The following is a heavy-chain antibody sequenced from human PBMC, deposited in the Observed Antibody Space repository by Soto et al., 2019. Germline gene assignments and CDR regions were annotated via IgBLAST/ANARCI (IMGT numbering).Heavy chain of an antibody. CDR1: GFTFSNHQ. V-gene: IGHV3-30*18. CDR3: AKDLRTTISDYGMDV. Sequence: PGGSLRLSCAAAGFTFSNHQMHWVRQAPGKGLEWVAVISTGGNTAFYGDSVKGRFSISRDNSDYTLHLRMDSLRPDDTAVYKCAKDLRTTISDYGMDVWGQGTTVTVSS. CDR2: ISTGGNTA. J-gene: IGHJ6*02.